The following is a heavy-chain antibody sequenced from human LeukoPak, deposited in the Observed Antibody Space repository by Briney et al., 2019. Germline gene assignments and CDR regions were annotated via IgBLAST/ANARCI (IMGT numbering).Heavy chain of an antibody. V-gene: IGHV1-18*01. D-gene: IGHD5-12*01. J-gene: IGHJ4*02. Sequence: ASVKVSCKASGYSFVSYGMSWVRQAPGQGLEWMGWISAYNGKTNYPQKFQGRVTMTTDTSTNTGYMELRSPRFDDTAVYYCARVRDTGYDENDFWGQGTLVTVSS. CDR2: ISAYNGKT. CDR3: ARVRDTGYDENDF. CDR1: GYSFVSYG.